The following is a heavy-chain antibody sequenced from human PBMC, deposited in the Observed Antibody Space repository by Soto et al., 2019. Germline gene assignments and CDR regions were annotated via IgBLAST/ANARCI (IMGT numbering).Heavy chain of an antibody. CDR1: GFTFSAVY. V-gene: IGHV3-11*05. Sequence: QVQLEESGGGLVKPGGSLRLSCAASGFTFSAVYMSWIRQAPNKGLEYISYISSSGTSANYADSVKGRFTISRDNAKNSLYLQMNSLRAEDTAVYFWARDRGAVTAQYFDYWGQGAPVTVSS. CDR3: ARDRGAVTAQYFDY. CDR2: ISSSGTSA. J-gene: IGHJ4*02. D-gene: IGHD6-19*01.